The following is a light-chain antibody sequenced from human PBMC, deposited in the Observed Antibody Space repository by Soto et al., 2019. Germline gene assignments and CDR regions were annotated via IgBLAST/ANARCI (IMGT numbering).Light chain of an antibody. CDR3: QQYGSSPRT. J-gene: IGKJ2*01. Sequence: EIVLTQSPGTLSLSPGERATLSCRASQSVSSSYLAWYQQKPGQAPRLLIYGASSRATGIPDRFSGSGSGTDFTLTISRLEPEDFAVYYCQQYGSSPRTFGQGIKLEIK. V-gene: IGKV3-20*01. CDR1: QSVSSSY. CDR2: GAS.